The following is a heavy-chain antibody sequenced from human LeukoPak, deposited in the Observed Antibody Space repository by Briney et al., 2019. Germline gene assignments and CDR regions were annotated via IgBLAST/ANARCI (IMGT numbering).Heavy chain of an antibody. CDR1: GGSISSYY. D-gene: IGHD3-9*01. CDR2: IYYSGST. Sequence: SETLSLTCTVSGGSISSYYWSWIRQPPGKGLEWIGYIYYSGSTNYNPSLKSRVTISVDTSKNQFSLKLSSVTAADTAVYYCARSVLTGYLDYWGQGTLVTVSS. J-gene: IGHJ4*02. CDR3: ARSVLTGYLDY. V-gene: IGHV4-59*01.